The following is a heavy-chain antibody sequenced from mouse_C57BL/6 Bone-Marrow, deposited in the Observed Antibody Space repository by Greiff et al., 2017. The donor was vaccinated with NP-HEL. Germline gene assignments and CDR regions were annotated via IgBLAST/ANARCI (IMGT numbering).Heavy chain of an antibody. J-gene: IGHJ4*01. CDR2: IDPSDSET. CDR1: GYTFTSYW. D-gene: IGHD1-1*02. V-gene: IGHV1-52*01. CDR3: ARWGVVVHYAMDY. Sequence: QVQLQQPGAELVRPGSSVKLSCKASGYTFTSYWMHWVKQRPIQGLEWIGNIDPSDSETHYNQKFKDKATLTVDKSSSTAYMQLSSLTSEDSAVYYCARWGVVVHYAMDYWGQGTSVTVSS.